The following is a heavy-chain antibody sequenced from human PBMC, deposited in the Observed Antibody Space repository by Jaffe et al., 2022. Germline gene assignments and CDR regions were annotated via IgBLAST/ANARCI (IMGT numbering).Heavy chain of an antibody. Sequence: QVQLQQWGAGLLKPSETLSLTCAVYGGSFSGYYWSWIRQPPGKGLEWIGEINHSGSTNYNPSLKSRVTISVDTSKNQFSLKLSSVTAADTAVYYCARGVIQDYDFWSGPDRLGNWFDPWGQGTLVTVSS. J-gene: IGHJ5*02. V-gene: IGHV4-34*01. CDR1: GGSFSGYY. CDR2: INHSGST. D-gene: IGHD3-3*01. CDR3: ARGVIQDYDFWSGPDRLGNWFDP.